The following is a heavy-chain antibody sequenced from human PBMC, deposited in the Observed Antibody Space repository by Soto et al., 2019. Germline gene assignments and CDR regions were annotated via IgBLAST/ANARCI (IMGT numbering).Heavy chain of an antibody. CDR3: ARVPRDYGDYETYFDY. J-gene: IGHJ4*02. CDR2: IYYSGST. D-gene: IGHD4-17*01. V-gene: IGHV4-30-4*01. CDR1: GGSISSGDYY. Sequence: SETLSLTCTVSGGSISSGDYYWSWIRQPPGKGLEWIGYIYYSGSTYYNPSLKSRVTISVDTSKNQFSLKLSSVTAADTAVYYCARVPRDYGDYETYFDYWGQGTLVTVSS.